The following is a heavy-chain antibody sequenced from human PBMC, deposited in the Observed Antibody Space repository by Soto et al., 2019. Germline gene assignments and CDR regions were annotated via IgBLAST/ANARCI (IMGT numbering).Heavy chain of an antibody. Sequence: ASVKVSCKASGYTFTGYYMHLVRQAPGQGLEWMGWINPNSGGTNYAQKFQGWVTMTRDTSISTAYMELSRLRSDDTAVYYCARDTVPGIAAAGRGMDVWGQGTTVTVSS. CDR1: GYTFTGYY. D-gene: IGHD6-13*01. CDR2: INPNSGGT. CDR3: ARDTVPGIAAAGRGMDV. J-gene: IGHJ6*02. V-gene: IGHV1-2*04.